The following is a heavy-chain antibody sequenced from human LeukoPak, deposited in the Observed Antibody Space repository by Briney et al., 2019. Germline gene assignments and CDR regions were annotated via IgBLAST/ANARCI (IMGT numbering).Heavy chain of an antibody. V-gene: IGHV3-21*01. CDR2: ISSSSTYI. Sequence: GGSLRLSCAAFGFTFSTHSMNWVRQAPGKGLEWVSSISSSSTYIYHADSVKGRFTISRDNAKKSLYLQMNSLRAEDTAVYYCARELQDAFDIWGQGTMVIVSS. J-gene: IGHJ3*02. CDR3: ARELQDAFDI. CDR1: GFTFSTHS. D-gene: IGHD4-11*01.